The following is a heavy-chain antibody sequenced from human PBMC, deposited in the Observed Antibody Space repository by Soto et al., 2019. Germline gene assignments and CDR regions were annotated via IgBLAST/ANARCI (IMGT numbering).Heavy chain of an antibody. Sequence: PSETLSLTCTVSGGSISGYYWSWIRQPPGKRLEWIGYIDYSGSTNYNPSLKSRVTISVDTSKKQFSLNLGSVTAADTAVYYCARGGWKLFDYWGQGTLVTVSS. V-gene: IGHV4-59*01. CDR1: GGSISGYY. CDR2: IDYSGST. D-gene: IGHD6-19*01. J-gene: IGHJ4*02. CDR3: ARGGWKLFDY.